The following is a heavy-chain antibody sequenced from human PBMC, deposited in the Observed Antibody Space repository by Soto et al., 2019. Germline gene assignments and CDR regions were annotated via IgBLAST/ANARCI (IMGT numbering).Heavy chain of an antibody. J-gene: IGHJ6*02. CDR2: IYCSGST. CDR1: DGSISSYY. Sequence: PSETLSLTCTVSDGSISSYYWSWIRQPPGKGLEWIGYIYCSGSTNYNPSLKSRVTISVDTSKNQFSLKLSSVTAADTAVYYCARLKLGAGRDYYYYYGMDVWGQGTTVTVSS. D-gene: IGHD3-16*01. CDR3: ARLKLGAGRDYYYYYGMDV. V-gene: IGHV4-59*01.